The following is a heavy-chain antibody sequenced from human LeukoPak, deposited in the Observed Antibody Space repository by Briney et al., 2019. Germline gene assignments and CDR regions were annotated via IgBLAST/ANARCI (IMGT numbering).Heavy chain of an antibody. CDR1: GGTFSSYA. J-gene: IGHJ3*02. CDR2: IIPIFGTA. D-gene: IGHD5-18*01. CDR3: ARDQAVDTKTDNDAFDI. Sequence: SVKVSCKASGGTFSSYAISWVRQAPGRGLEWMGGIIPIFGTANYAQKFQGRVTITADKSTSTAYMELSSLRSEDTAVYYCARDQAVDTKTDNDAFDIWGQGTMVTVSS. V-gene: IGHV1-69*06.